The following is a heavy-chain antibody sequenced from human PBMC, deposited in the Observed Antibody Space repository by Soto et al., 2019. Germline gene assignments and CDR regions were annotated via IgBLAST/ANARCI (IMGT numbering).Heavy chain of an antibody. V-gene: IGHV3-21*01. CDR1: GFTFSSYS. CDR2: ISSSSSYI. Sequence: EVQLVESGGGLVKPGGSLRLSFAASGFTFSSYSMDWVRQAAGKGLEWVSSISSSSSYIYYADSVKGRFTISRDNAKTALYLHMNSLRAEDAAVYYCERAPPTGYWGQGTPVTVSS. J-gene: IGHJ4*02. D-gene: IGHD1-1*01. CDR3: ERAPPTGY.